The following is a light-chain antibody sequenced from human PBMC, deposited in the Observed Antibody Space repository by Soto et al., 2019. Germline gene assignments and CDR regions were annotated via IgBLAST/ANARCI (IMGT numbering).Light chain of an antibody. Sequence: EILMTQSPATLSVSPGETATLSCRASQSVSTKLAWYQQKPGRAPRLLIYDASNRATGIPARFSGSGSGTDFTLTISSLEPEDFAVYYCQQRRRTFGQGTKVDIK. CDR1: QSVSTK. V-gene: IGKV3-11*01. CDR3: QQRRRT. CDR2: DAS. J-gene: IGKJ1*01.